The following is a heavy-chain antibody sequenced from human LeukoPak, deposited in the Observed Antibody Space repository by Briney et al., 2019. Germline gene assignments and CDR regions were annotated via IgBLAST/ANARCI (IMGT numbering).Heavy chain of an antibody. CDR2: ISTSGSTT. CDR3: AKATYYYASGVTSLGMDV. J-gene: IGHJ6*02. D-gene: IGHD3-10*01. V-gene: IGHV3-11*01. Sequence: GGSLRVSCVASGFTFSDYYMSWIRQAPGKGLECVSYISTSGSTTYYAESMKGRFTISRDNAKNSLFLQMNSLRAEDTAVYYCAKATYYYASGVTSLGMDVWGQGTTVTVSS. CDR1: GFTFSDYY.